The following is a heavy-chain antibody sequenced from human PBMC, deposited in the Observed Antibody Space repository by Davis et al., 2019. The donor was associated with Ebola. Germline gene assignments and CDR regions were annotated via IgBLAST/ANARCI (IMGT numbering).Heavy chain of an antibody. CDR2: TYYKSKWYN. Sequence: PSETLSLTCAISGDTVSTAVWNWIRQSPSRDLEWLGRTYYKSKWYNDYAASVKSRITINPDTSKNQFSMQLNSVTPEDTALYYCARGWLRAGMDVWGEGTTVTVSS. V-gene: IGHV6-1*01. CDR1: GDTVSTAV. D-gene: IGHD5-18*01. CDR3: ARGWLRAGMDV. J-gene: IGHJ6*04.